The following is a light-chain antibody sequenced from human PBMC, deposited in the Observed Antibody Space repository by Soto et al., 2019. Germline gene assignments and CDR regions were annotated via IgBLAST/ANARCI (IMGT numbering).Light chain of an antibody. Sequence: DIQMTQSPSTLTASVGDKVTVSCRASQSVSGWLAWYQQQPGKAPKLLIYDASNLEKGVPSRFSGRGSGTEFTLTISSLQPDDSATYYCQQYNSYPYTFGQGTKVDIK. CDR3: QQYNSYPYT. CDR1: QSVSGW. J-gene: IGKJ2*01. CDR2: DAS. V-gene: IGKV1-5*01.